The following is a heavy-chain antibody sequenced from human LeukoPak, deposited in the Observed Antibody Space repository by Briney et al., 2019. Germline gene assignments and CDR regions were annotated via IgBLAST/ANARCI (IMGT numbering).Heavy chain of an antibody. J-gene: IGHJ5*02. V-gene: IGHV3-33*01. CDR3: ARHYYGSGINWFDP. D-gene: IGHD3-10*01. CDR2: IWYDGSNK. CDR1: GFTFSSYG. Sequence: GQSLRLSCAASGFTFSSYGMHWVRQAPGKGLEWVAVIWYDGSNKYYADSVKGRFTISRDNSKNTLYLQMNSLRAEDTAVYYCARHYYGSGINWFDPWGQGTLVTVSS.